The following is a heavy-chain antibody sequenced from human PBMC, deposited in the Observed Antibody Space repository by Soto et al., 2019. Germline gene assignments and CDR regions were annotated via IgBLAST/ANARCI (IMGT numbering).Heavy chain of an antibody. CDR1: GFTSSTYS. V-gene: IGHV3-48*01. CDR2: ISSSSGSI. CDR3: ARAVTTVTFDGYYYYMDV. D-gene: IGHD4-4*01. J-gene: IGHJ6*03. Sequence: GGSLRLSCAASGFTSSTYSMNWVRQAPGKGLEWISYISSSSGSIYYADSVKGRLTISRDNAKNALYLQINSLRAEDTAVYFCARAVTTVTFDGYYYYMDVWGKGTTVTVSS.